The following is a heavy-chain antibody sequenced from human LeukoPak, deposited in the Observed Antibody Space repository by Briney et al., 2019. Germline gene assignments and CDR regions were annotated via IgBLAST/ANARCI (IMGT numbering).Heavy chain of an antibody. V-gene: IGHV3-23*01. Sequence: GGSLRLSCAASGFTFSSYAMSWVRQAPGKGLEWVSAISGSGGSTYYADSVKGRFTISRDNSKNTLYLQMNSLRAEDTAVYYCTKDPRGVVRGVINSGYWGQGTLVTVSS. CDR1: GFTFSSYA. CDR2: ISGSGGST. CDR3: TKDPRGVVRGVINSGY. D-gene: IGHD3-10*01. J-gene: IGHJ4*02.